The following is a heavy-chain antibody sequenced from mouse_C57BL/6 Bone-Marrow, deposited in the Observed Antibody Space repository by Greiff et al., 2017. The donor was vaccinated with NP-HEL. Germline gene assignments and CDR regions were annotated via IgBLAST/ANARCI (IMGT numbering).Heavy chain of an antibody. CDR2: INPYNGGT. Sequence: DVKLMESGPVLVKPGASVKMSCKASGYTFTDYYMNWVKQSHGKSLEWIGVINPYNGGTSYNQKFKGKATLTVDKSSSTAYMELNSLTSEDSAVYYCARWVLGYWGQGTTLTVSS. V-gene: IGHV1-19*01. CDR3: ARWVLGY. J-gene: IGHJ2*01. D-gene: IGHD2-3*01. CDR1: GYTFTDYY.